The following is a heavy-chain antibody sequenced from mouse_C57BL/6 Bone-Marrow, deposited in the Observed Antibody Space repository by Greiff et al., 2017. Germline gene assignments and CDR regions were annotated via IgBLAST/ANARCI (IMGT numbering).Heavy chain of an antibody. CDR3: ARSGLFMDY. CDR1: GFTFSSYA. J-gene: IGHJ4*01. V-gene: IGHV5-4*01. CDR2: ISDGGSYT. Sequence: EVQGVESGGGLLQPGGSLKLSCAVSGFTFSSYAMSWVRLPPDKRLGWVATISDGGSYTYYPDNVKGRFTISRDNAKNNLYLQMSHLKSEDTAMSYCARSGLFMDYWGQGTSVTVTA.